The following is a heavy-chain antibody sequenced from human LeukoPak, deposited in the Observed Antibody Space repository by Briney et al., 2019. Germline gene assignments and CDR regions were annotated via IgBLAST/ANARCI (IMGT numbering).Heavy chain of an antibody. J-gene: IGHJ4*02. V-gene: IGHV3-43*01. D-gene: IGHD5-24*01. Sequence: PGGSLRLSCAASGFTFDDYTMHWVRQAPGKGLEWVSLISWDGGSTYYADSVKDRFTISRDNSKNSLYLQMNSLRTEDTALYYCAKDSRDGYNPFDYWGQGTLVTVSS. CDR1: GFTFDDYT. CDR2: ISWDGGST. CDR3: AKDSRDGYNPFDY.